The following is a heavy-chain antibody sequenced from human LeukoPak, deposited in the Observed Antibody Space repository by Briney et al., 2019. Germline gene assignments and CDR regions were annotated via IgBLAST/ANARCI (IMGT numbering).Heavy chain of an antibody. Sequence: GGSLRLSCAASGFTFSSYVMNWVRQAPGKGLEWVSVIGGGGGSTYYADSVKGRFTISRDNSKNTLFLQMSSLRAEDTAVYYCAKGGYCSSTSCYVGWFDPWGQGTLVTVSS. J-gene: IGHJ5*02. V-gene: IGHV3-23*01. D-gene: IGHD2-2*01. CDR3: AKGGYCSSTSCYVGWFDP. CDR2: IGGGGGST. CDR1: GFTFSSYV.